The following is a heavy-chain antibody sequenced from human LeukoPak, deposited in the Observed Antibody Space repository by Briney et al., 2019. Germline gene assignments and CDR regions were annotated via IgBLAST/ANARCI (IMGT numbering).Heavy chain of an antibody. J-gene: IGHJ4*02. CDR1: RVSSDHYY. V-gene: IGHV4-34*01. D-gene: IGHD2-21*02. CDR2: INHSGYT. CDR3: TRMTQRHDY. Sequence: SETLSLTCAVSRVSSDHYYCGWVRQTPGKGLEWIGEINHSGYTNDSPSLKSRVTLSIDTSRRQFSLNLRSVTVADAGIYYCTRMTQRHDYWGQGTLVTVSS.